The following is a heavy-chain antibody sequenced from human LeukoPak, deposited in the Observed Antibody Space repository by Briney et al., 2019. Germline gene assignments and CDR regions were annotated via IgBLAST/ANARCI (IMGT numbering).Heavy chain of an antibody. CDR3: ARDGAVAGTAHFDY. CDR1: GGTFSSYA. Sequence: SVKVSWKASGGTFSSYAISWVRQAPGQGLEWMGRIIPILGIANYAQKFQGRVTITADKSTSTAYMELSSLRSEDTAVYYCARDGAVAGTAHFDYWGQGTLVTVSS. J-gene: IGHJ4*02. CDR2: IIPILGIA. V-gene: IGHV1-69*04. D-gene: IGHD6-19*01.